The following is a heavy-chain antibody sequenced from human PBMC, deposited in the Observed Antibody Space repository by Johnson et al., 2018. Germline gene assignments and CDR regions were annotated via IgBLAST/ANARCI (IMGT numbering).Heavy chain of an antibody. J-gene: IGHJ6*02. CDR1: GFTFADYP. V-gene: IGHV3-49*05. D-gene: IGHD6-19*01. CDR3: TRDSGWSNYYYYYAVDV. Sequence: VQLVQSGGGLVKPGRSLRLSCRASGFTFADYPMSWFRQAPGKGLEWVGFIRSKPYGGTIEYAASVKGRFTISRDDSKRIAYLQMNSLKSEDTAVYYCTRDSGWSNYYYYYAVDVWGLGTTVIVSS. CDR2: IRSKPYGGTI.